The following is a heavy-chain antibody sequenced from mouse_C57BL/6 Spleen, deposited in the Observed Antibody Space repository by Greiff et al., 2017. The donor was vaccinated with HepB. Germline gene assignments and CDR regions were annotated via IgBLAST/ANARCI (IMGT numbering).Heavy chain of an antibody. CDR2: INPSTGGT. D-gene: IGHD2-1*01. CDR1: GYSFTGYY. J-gene: IGHJ2*01. Sequence: VHVKQSGPELVKPGASVKISCKASGYSFTGYYMNWVKQSPEKSLEWIGEINPSTGGTTYNQKFKAKATLTVDKSSSTAYMQLKSLTSEDSAVYYCARLYYGNYYFDYWGQGTTLTVSS. CDR3: ARLYYGNYYFDY. V-gene: IGHV1-42*01.